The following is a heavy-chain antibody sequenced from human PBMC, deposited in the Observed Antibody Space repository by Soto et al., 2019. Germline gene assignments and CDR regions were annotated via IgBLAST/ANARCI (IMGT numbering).Heavy chain of an antibody. CDR2: ISSSSSYI. V-gene: IGHV3-21*01. Sequence: PGGSLRLSCAASGFTFSSYSMNWVRQAPGKGLEWVSSISSSSSYIYYADSVKGRFTISRDNAKNSLYLQMNSLRAEDTAVYYCARDPSYYYDSSGPPGYWGQGTLVTVSS. CDR1: GFTFSSYS. J-gene: IGHJ4*02. D-gene: IGHD3-22*01. CDR3: ARDPSYYYDSSGPPGY.